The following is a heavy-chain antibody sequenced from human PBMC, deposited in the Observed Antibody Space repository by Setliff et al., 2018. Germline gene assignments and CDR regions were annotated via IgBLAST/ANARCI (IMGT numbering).Heavy chain of an antibody. Sequence: GESLKISCQASGYIFTNYWIGWVRQMPGKGLEWMGVIYPGDSDTRYSPSFQGQVTISADKSISTAYLQWSSLKASDTAMYYCARGDSGYDSGDYWGQGTLVTVSS. CDR2: IYPGDSDT. CDR3: ARGDSGYDSGDY. J-gene: IGHJ4*02. D-gene: IGHD5-12*01. CDR1: GYIFTNYW. V-gene: IGHV5-51*01.